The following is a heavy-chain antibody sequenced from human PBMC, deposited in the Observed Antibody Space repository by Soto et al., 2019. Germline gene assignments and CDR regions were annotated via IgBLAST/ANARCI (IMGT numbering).Heavy chain of an antibody. CDR1: GFTFSSYS. CDR2: ISSSSSYI. Sequence: GGSLRLSCAASGFTFSSYSMNWVRQAAGKGLEWVSSISSSSSYIYYADSVKGRFTISRDNAKNSLYLQMNSLRAEDTAVYYCARGLVNYYDSSGYYYYGMDVWGQGTTVTVSS. CDR3: ARGLVNYYDSSGYYYYGMDV. V-gene: IGHV3-21*01. J-gene: IGHJ6*02. D-gene: IGHD3-22*01.